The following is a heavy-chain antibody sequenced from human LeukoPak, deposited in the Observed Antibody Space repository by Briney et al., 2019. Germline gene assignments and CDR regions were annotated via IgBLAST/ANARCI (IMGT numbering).Heavy chain of an antibody. J-gene: IGHJ6*02. CDR1: GGSFSGYY. CDR3: ARDEDGMDV. Sequence: SETLSLTCAVYGGSFSGYYWSWIRQAPGKGLEWIGEINHSGSTNYNPSLKSRVTISVDTSKNQFSLKLSSVTAADTAVYYCARDEDGMDVWGQGTTVTVSS. CDR2: INHSGST. V-gene: IGHV4-34*01.